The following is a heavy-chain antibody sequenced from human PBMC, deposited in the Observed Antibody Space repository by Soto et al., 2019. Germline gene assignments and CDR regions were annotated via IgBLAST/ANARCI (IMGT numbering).Heavy chain of an antibody. D-gene: IGHD3-9*01. CDR2: IVVGSGNT. V-gene: IGHV1-58*02. Sequence: ASVKVSCKASGFTFTSSAMQRVRQARGQRLEWIGWIVVGSGNTNYGPKFQERVTITRDMSTSTAYMELSSLRSEDTAVDYCAAGGYDILTGYYRFDYWGQGTLVTVSS. CDR1: GFTFTSSA. CDR3: AAGGYDILTGYYRFDY. J-gene: IGHJ4*02.